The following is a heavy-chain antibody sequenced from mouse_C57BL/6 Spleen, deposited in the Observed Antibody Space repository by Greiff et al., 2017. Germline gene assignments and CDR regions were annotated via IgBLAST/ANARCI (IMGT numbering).Heavy chain of an antibody. CDR2: INPGSGGT. V-gene: IGHV1-54*01. CDR3: ARRGWSLFDY. D-gene: IGHD2-3*01. J-gene: IGHJ2*01. CDR1: GYAFTNYL. Sequence: QVQLKQSGAELVRPGTSVKVSCKASGYAFTNYLIEWVKQRPGQGLEWIGVINPGSGGTNYNEKFKGKATLTADKSSSTAYMQLSSLTSEDSAVYFWARRGWSLFDYWGQGTTLTVSS.